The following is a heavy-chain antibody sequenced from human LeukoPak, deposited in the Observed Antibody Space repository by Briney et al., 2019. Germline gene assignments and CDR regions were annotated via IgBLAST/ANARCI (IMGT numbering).Heavy chain of an antibody. V-gene: IGHV3-30*02. CDR1: GFTFSSYG. J-gene: IGHJ6*03. CDR3: ARVGWQLVLYYYYYMDV. Sequence: PGGSLRLSCAASGFTFSSYGMHWVRQAPGKGLEWVAFIRYDGSNKYYADSVKGRFTISRDNSKNTLYLQMNSLRAEDTAVYYCARVGWQLVLYYYYYMDVWGKGTTVTVSS. D-gene: IGHD6-6*01. CDR2: IRYDGSNK.